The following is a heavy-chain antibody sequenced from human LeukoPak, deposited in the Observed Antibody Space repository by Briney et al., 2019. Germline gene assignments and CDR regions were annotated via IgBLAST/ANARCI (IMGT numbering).Heavy chain of an antibody. V-gene: IGHV3-7*01. Sequence: TGGSLRLSCAASGFTFSSYWMSWVRQAPGKGLEWVANIKQDGSEKYYVDSVRGRFTISRDNAKNSLYLQINSLRAEDTAVYYCARERTAIFGVVKHDFDYWGQGTLVTVSS. D-gene: IGHD3-3*01. J-gene: IGHJ4*02. CDR1: GFTFSSYW. CDR3: ARERTAIFGVVKHDFDY. CDR2: IKQDGSEK.